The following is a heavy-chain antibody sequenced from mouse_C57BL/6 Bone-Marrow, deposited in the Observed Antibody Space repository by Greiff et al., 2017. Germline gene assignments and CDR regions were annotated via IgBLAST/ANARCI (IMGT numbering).Heavy chain of an antibody. CDR3: ARSEYSIWYFDV. D-gene: IGHD2-5*01. V-gene: IGHV1-19*01. CDR2: INPYNGGT. Sequence: EVKLLESGPVLVKPGASVKMSCKASGYTFTDYYMNWVKQSHGKNLEWIGVINPYNGGTSYNQKFKGKATLTVDKSSSTAYMELNSLTSEDSAVYYGARSEYSIWYFDVWGTGTTVTVSS. CDR1: GYTFTDYY. J-gene: IGHJ1*03.